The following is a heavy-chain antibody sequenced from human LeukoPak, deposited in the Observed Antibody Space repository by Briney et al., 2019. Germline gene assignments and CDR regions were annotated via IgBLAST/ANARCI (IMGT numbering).Heavy chain of an antibody. V-gene: IGHV4-61*02. Sequence: SETLSLTCTVSGGSISSGSYYWSWIRQPAGKGLEWIGRIYTSGSTNYNPSLKSRVAISVDTSKNQFSLQLSSVTAADTAVYYCARTWVYWCFDFWGRGTLVTVSS. CDR3: ARTWVYWCFDF. CDR1: GGSISSGSYY. D-gene: IGHD7-27*01. J-gene: IGHJ2*01. CDR2: IYTSGST.